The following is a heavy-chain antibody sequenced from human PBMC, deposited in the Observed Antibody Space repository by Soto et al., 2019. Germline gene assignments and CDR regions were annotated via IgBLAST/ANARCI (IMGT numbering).Heavy chain of an antibody. D-gene: IGHD2-2*01. Sequence: GGSLRLSCAASGFTFSSYAMHWVRQAPGKGLEWVAVISYDGSNKYYPDSVKGRFTNSRDNSKNTLYLQMNSLRAEDTAVYYCARDSSVVVPAAIEEGFRYYYYGMDVWGQGTTVTVSS. CDR2: ISYDGSNK. V-gene: IGHV3-30-3*01. CDR1: GFTFSSYA. J-gene: IGHJ6*02. CDR3: ARDSSVVVPAAIEEGFRYYYYGMDV.